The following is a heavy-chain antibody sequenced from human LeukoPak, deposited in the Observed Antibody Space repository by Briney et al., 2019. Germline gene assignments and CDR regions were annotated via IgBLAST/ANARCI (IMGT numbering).Heavy chain of an antibody. V-gene: IGHV3-74*01. Sequence: PGGSLRLSCAASGFTFSSSWMHWVRQVPGKGLVWVSRLNSEGSSINYADSVKGRFTISRDNAENTLYLQMKSLRVEDTAVYYCAREVAGTLDYWGQGTLVTVSS. J-gene: IGHJ4*02. D-gene: IGHD6-19*01. CDR2: LNSEGSSI. CDR3: AREVAGTLDY. CDR1: GFTFSSSW.